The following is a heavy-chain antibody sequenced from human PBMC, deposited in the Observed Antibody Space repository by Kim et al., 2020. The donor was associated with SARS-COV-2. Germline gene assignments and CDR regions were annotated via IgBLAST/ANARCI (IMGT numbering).Heavy chain of an antibody. CDR1: GFTFSSYG. V-gene: IGHV3-33*08. D-gene: IGHD5-18*01. CDR2: IWYDGSNK. J-gene: IGHJ6*02. Sequence: GGSLRLSCAASGFTFSSYGMHWVRQAPGKGLEWVAVIWYDGSNKYYADSVKGRFTISRDNSKNTLYLQMNSLRAEDTAVYYCAREGSGTAMVYYYYYGMDVWGQGTTVTVSS. CDR3: AREGSGTAMVYYYYYGMDV.